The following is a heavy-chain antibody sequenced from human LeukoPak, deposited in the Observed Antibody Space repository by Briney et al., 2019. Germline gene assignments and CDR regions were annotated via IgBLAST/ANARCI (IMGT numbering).Heavy chain of an antibody. D-gene: IGHD6-6*01. V-gene: IGHV4-34*01. CDR3: ARGRIAARPIGFQD. CDR2: INHSGST. Sequence: SETLSFTCGVSGVSFGAYYWNWIRQPPGKGLEWIGEINHSGSTNYNPSLKSRVTISADTSKNQFSLKLSSVTAADTAVYYCARGRIAARPIGFQDWGQGTLVTVSS. CDR1: GVSFGAYY. J-gene: IGHJ1*01.